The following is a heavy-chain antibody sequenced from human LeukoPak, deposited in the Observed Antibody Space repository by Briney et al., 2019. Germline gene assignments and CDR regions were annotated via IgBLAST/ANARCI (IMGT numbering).Heavy chain of an antibody. CDR3: ARDYYDSSGYSVPSEFDY. D-gene: IGHD3-22*01. CDR2: ISAYNGNT. CDR1: GYTFTSYG. Sequence: ASVKVSCKASGYTFTSYGISWVRQAPGQGLEWMGWISAYNGNTNYAQKLQGRVTTTTDTSTSTAYMELRSLRSDDTAVYYCARDYYDSSGYSVPSEFDYWGQGTLVTVSS. J-gene: IGHJ4*02. V-gene: IGHV1-18*01.